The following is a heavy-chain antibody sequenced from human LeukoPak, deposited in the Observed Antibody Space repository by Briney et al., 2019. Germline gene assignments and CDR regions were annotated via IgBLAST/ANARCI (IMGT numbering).Heavy chain of an antibody. CDR2: ISYDGTNK. J-gene: IGHJ4*02. CDR1: GFTFSTYG. V-gene: IGHV3-30*18. CDR3: AKMQWLATNYY. D-gene: IGHD6-19*01. Sequence: GGSLRLSCAASGFTFSTYGMHWVRQAPGKGLEWVAVISYDGTNKFYADSVKGRFTVSRDNPKNTLYLQMNSLRAEDTAVYYCAKMQWLATNYYWGQGTLVTVSS.